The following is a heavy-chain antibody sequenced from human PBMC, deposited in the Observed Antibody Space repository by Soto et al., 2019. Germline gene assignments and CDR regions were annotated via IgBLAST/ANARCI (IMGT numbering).Heavy chain of an antibody. J-gene: IGHJ4*02. Sequence: SETLSLTCTVSGGSISSGGYYWSWIRQHPGKGLEWIGYIYYSGSTYYKPSLKSRVTMSVDTSKNQFSLSLTSVTAADTAVYYCTRGEGYHIYWGQGTLVTVSS. CDR1: GGSISSGGYY. CDR2: IYYSGST. D-gene: IGHD5-12*01. CDR3: TRGEGYHIY. V-gene: IGHV4-31*03.